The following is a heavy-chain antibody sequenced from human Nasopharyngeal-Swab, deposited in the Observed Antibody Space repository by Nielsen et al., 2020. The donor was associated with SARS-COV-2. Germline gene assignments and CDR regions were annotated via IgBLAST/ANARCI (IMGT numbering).Heavy chain of an antibody. V-gene: IGHV3-7*01. Sequence: GGSLRLSCVASGFTFSDYSMSWVRQAPAKGLEWVASIKQDGSEKNYVDPVKGRFTISRDNAKNSLFLQMDSLRTEDTAFYYCARVGGRTSPMGSWGQGTLVTVSS. J-gene: IGHJ4*02. D-gene: IGHD3-10*01. CDR2: IKQDGSEK. CDR3: ARVGGRTSPMGS. CDR1: GFTFSDYS.